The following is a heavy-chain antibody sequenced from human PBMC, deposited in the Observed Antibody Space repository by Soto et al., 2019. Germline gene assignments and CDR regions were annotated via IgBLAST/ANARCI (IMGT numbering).Heavy chain of an antibody. Sequence: QVQLQESGPGLVKPSGTLSLTCAVSGGSISSINWWSWVRQPPGKGLEWIGGIYHSGSTNYNPSLKSRVTLSVDKSKNQCSLKLSSVTVADTAVYSCASLRVILWCGRDLWGRGTLVTVSS. CDR1: GGSISSINW. J-gene: IGHJ2*01. CDR2: IYHSGST. CDR3: ASLRVILWCGRDL. D-gene: IGHD3-10*01. V-gene: IGHV4-4*02.